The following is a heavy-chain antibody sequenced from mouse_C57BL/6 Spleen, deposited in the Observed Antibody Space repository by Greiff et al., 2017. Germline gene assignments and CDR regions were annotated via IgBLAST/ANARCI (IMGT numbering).Heavy chain of an antibody. Sequence: EVHLVESGGGLVKPGGSLKLSCAASGFTFSSYAMSWVRQTPEKRLEWVATISDGGSYTYYPDNVKGRFTISRDNAKNNLYLQMSHLKSEDTAMYYCARDGVGFFDYWGQGTTLTVSS. V-gene: IGHV5-4*01. J-gene: IGHJ2*01. CDR3: ARDGVGFFDY. CDR1: GFTFSSYA. CDR2: ISDGGSYT. D-gene: IGHD1-1*02.